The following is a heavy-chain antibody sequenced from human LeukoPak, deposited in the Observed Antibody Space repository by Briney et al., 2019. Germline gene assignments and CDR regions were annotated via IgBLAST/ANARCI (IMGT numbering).Heavy chain of an antibody. CDR2: IYYSGST. D-gene: IGHD1-26*01. CDR1: GGSISYYY. CDR3: ARRDGRELPDDY. V-gene: IGHV4-59*08. Sequence: SETLSLTCTVSGGSISYYYWSWIRQPPGKGLEWIGYIYYSGSTNYNTSLKSRVTISVDTSKNQFSLKLSSVTAADTAVYYCARRDGRELPDDYWGQRTLVTVSS. J-gene: IGHJ4*02.